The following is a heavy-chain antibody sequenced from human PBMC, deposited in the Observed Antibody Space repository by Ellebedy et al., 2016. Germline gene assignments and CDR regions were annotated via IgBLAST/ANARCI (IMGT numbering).Heavy chain of an antibody. D-gene: IGHD1-26*01. CDR3: ARDPRNSGSWDY. CDR2: IYYTGST. V-gene: IGHV4-39*07. Sequence: SETLSLXXTVSGGSISSSSYYWGWIRQPPGKELEWIGSIYYTGSTYYNSSLESRVTISVDTSKNQFSLKLSSVTAADTAVYYCARDPRNSGSWDYWGQGTLVTVSS. J-gene: IGHJ4*02. CDR1: GGSISSSSYY.